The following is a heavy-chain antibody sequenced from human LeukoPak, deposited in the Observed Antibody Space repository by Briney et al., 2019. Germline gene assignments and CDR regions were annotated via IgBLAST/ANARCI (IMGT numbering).Heavy chain of an antibody. V-gene: IGHV4-59*08. CDR2: IYYSGST. D-gene: IGHD3-3*01. CDR1: GGPISSYY. CDR3: ARHDGRITIFGVVIPYYFDY. J-gene: IGHJ4*02. Sequence: SETLSLTCTVSGGPISSYYWSWIRQPPGKGLEWIGYIYYSGSTNYNPSLKSRVTISVDTSKNQFSLKLSSVTAADTAVYYCARHDGRITIFGVVIPYYFDYWGQGTLVTVSS.